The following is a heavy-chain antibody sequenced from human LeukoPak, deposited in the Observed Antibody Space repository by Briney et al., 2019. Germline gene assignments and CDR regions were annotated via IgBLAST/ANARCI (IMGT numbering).Heavy chain of an antibody. V-gene: IGHV4-4*07. CDR1: GGSISSYY. CDR2: IHTSGST. D-gene: IGHD4-17*01. CDR3: ARGWMDCGDYVFDY. J-gene: IGHJ4*02. Sequence: PSETLSLTCSVSGGSISSYYWNWIRQPAGKGLEWIGRIHTSGSTNYNPSLKSRVTMSVDTSKSQFSLKLSSVTAADTAVYYCARGWMDCGDYVFDYWGQGTLVTVSS.